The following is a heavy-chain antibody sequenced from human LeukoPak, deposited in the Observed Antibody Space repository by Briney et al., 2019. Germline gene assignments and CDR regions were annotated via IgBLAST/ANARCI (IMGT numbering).Heavy chain of an antibody. CDR1: GFTLSRYW. D-gene: IGHD3-10*01. CDR3: ARAALGGLWFGESAIDY. V-gene: IGHV3-7*03. J-gene: IGHJ4*02. CDR2: IKQDGSEK. Sequence: GSLRHSCAASGFTLSRYWMSWVREAPGKGGGWGANIKQDGSEKYYVDSVKGRFTISRDNAKNSLYLQKNSLRDEDTAVYYCARAALGGLWFGESAIDYWGQGTLVTVSS.